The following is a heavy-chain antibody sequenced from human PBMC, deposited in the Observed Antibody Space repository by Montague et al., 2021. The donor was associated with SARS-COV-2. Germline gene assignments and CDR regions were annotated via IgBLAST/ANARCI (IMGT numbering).Heavy chain of an antibody. CDR2: INHRGTS. V-gene: IGHV4-34*01. D-gene: IGHD3-22*01. CDR1: GGSFSDNY. Sequence: SETLSLTCAVYGGSFSDNYWSWIRKPPGKGLEWIGEINHRGTSNYNPSLKCRVSISVDTSKNQLSLYLGSVTAADTAVYYCARGRQHFNMIVVVMTGGEYYFDYWGQGTLVTVSS. J-gene: IGHJ4*02. CDR3: ARGRQHFNMIVVVMTGGEYYFDY.